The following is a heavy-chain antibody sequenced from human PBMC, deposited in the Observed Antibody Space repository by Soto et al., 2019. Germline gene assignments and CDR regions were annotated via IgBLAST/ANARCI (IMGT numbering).Heavy chain of an antibody. J-gene: IGHJ6*02. Sequence: QVQLVQSGAEVKKPGASVKVSCKASGYTFTGYYMHWVRQAPGQGLEWMGWINPNSGGTNYAQKFQGRVTMTRDTSISTAYMELSRPRSDDTAVYYCARDGLGYYYYYYGMDVWGQGTTVTVSS. CDR2: INPNSGGT. V-gene: IGHV1-2*02. CDR1: GYTFTGYY. CDR3: ARDGLGYYYYYYGMDV. D-gene: IGHD1-26*01.